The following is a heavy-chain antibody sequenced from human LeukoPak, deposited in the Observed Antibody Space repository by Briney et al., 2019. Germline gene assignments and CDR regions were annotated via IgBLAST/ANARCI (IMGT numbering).Heavy chain of an antibody. CDR3: VKNAMQWPDYLLDY. Sequence: GGSLSLSGSASAFTFSSYAMDWLGQAPGKGLEYVSAISSNGGSTDYADPVKGRFTISRDNSNNTLYLQMSSLRAEDTAVYYCVKNAMQWPDYLLDYWGQGTLVTVSS. J-gene: IGHJ4*02. V-gene: IGHV3-64D*06. D-gene: IGHD6-19*01. CDR2: ISSNGGST. CDR1: AFTFSSYA.